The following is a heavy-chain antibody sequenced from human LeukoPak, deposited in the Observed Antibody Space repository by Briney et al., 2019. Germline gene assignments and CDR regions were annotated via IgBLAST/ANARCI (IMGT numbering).Heavy chain of an antibody. Sequence: ASVKVSCKASGSTFIGYYMHWVRQAPGQGLEWMGWINPDSGDTNYAQKFQGRVTMTRDTSISTAYMELSRLRSDDTAVYFCAKVRAGAVAFDVWGQGTMVTVSA. V-gene: IGHV1-2*02. CDR3: AKVRAGAVAFDV. D-gene: IGHD6-13*01. J-gene: IGHJ3*01. CDR1: GSTFIGYY. CDR2: INPDSGDT.